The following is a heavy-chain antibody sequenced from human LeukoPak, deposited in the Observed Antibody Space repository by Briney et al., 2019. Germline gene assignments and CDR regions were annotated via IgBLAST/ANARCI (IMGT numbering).Heavy chain of an antibody. CDR1: GFTFSLNE. V-gene: IGHV3-48*03. J-gene: IGHJ6*03. D-gene: IGHD6-19*01. CDR3: ATTLSGWSPPQTSYYSYYMDV. Sequence: GGSLRLSCAASGFTFSLNEMNWVRQAPGKGLEWVSYINGPASNIFYADSVKGRFTISRDNAKNSLYLQMNSLRVEDTAVYYCATTLSGWSPPQTSYYSYYMDVWGKGTTVTISS. CDR2: INGPASNI.